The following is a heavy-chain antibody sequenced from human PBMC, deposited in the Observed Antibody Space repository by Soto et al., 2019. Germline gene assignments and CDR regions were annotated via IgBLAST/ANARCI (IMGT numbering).Heavy chain of an antibody. V-gene: IGHV3-21*04. Sequence: LRLSCAASGFTFSSYSMNWVRQAPGKGLKWVSSISSSSSYIYYADSVKGRFTISRDNAKNSLYLQMNSLRAEDTAVYYCARIDYDSSGYYYHYYFDYWGQGTLVTVSS. J-gene: IGHJ4*02. CDR3: ARIDYDSSGYYYHYYFDY. CDR1: GFTFSSYS. D-gene: IGHD3-22*01. CDR2: ISSSSSYI.